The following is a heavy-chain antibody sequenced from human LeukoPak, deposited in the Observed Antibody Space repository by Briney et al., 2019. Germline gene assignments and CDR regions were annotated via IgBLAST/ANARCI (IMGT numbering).Heavy chain of an antibody. D-gene: IGHD2-15*01. CDR3: AKDLRYCSGGSCYSVDS. V-gene: IGHV3-23*01. CDR1: GFTFSSYA. CDR2: ISGSGGST. Sequence: GGSLRLSCAASGFTFSSYAISWVRQAPGKGLEWVSAISGSGGSTYYADSVKGRFTISRDNSKDTLYLQMNSLRAEDTAVYYCAKDLRYCSGGSCYSVDSWGQGTLVTVSS. J-gene: IGHJ4*02.